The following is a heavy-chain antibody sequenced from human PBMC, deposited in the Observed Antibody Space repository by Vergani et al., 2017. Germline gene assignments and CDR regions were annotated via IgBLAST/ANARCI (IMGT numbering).Heavy chain of an antibody. CDR3: ARDSSSWGIDY. D-gene: IGHD6-13*01. Sequence: QVQLQQWGAGLLQPSETLSLTCAVYGGSFSGYYWSWIRQPPGKGLEWIGEINHSGSTNYNPSLNSRVTISVDTSKNQFSLKLSSVTAADTAVYYCARDSSSWGIDYWGQGTLVTVSS. CDR2: INHSGST. J-gene: IGHJ4*02. CDR1: GGSFSGYY. V-gene: IGHV4-34*01.